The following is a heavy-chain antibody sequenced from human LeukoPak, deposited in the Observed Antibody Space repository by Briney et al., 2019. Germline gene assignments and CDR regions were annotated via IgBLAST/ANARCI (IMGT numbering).Heavy chain of an antibody. V-gene: IGHV3-9*01. CDR3: AKDIGYIAAAGIFDY. Sequence: PGGSLRLSCAASGFTFDDYAMHWVRQAPGKGLEWVSGISWNSGSIGYADSVKGRFTISRDNAKNSLYLQMNSLRAEDTALYYCAKDIGYIAAAGIFDYWGQGTLVTVSS. D-gene: IGHD6-13*01. CDR1: GFTFDDYA. CDR2: ISWNSGSI. J-gene: IGHJ4*02.